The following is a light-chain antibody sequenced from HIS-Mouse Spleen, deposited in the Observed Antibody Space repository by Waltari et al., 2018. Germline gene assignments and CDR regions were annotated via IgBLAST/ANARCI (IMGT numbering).Light chain of an antibody. Sequence: QSALTQPRSVSGSPGQSVTISCTGTSSDVGGCNYVPWYQQHPGKAPKLMIYDVSKRPSGVPDRFSGSKSGNTASLTISGLQAEDEADYYCCSYAGSYTNWVFGGGTKLTVL. CDR1: SSDVGGCNY. J-gene: IGLJ3*02. V-gene: IGLV2-11*01. CDR3: CSYAGSYTNWV. CDR2: DVS.